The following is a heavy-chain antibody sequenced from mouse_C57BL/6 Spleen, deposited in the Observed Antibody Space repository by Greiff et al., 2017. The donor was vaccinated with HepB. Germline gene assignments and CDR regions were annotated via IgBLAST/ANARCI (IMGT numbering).Heavy chain of an antibody. CDR3: TTLYGNYFDY. CDR1: GFNIKDDY. D-gene: IGHD2-1*01. V-gene: IGHV14-4*01. CDR2: IDPENGDT. J-gene: IGHJ2*01. Sequence: DVKLQESGAELVRPGASVKLSCTASGFNIKDDYMHWVKQRPEQGLEWIGWIDPENGDTEYASKFQGKATITADTSSNTAYLQLSSLTSEDTAVYYCTTLYGNYFDYWGQGTTLTVSS.